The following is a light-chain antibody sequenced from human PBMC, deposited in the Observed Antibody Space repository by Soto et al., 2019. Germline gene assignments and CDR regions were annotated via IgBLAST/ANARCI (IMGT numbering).Light chain of an antibody. CDR1: QSVSSSY. CDR3: QQYTISPPGYT. J-gene: IGKJ2*01. CDR2: GAS. Sequence: EIVVTQSPATLSWSPGERATLTCRASQSVSSSYLAWYQQKPGQAPKLLMYGASNRATGIPDRFSGSGSGTDFTLTISILEPEDFALYYCQQYTISPPGYTFGQGTKLEIK. V-gene: IGKV3-20*01.